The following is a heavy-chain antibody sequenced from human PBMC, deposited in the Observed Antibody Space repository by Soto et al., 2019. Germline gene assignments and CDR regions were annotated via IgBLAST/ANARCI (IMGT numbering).Heavy chain of an antibody. V-gene: IGHV4-59*01. CDR1: GGSISSYY. CDR3: ARIERPSELRYWYFDL. D-gene: IGHD3-3*01. CDR2: IYYSGST. J-gene: IGHJ2*01. Sequence: QVQLQESGPGLVKPSETLSLTCTVSGGSISSYYWSWIRQPPGKGLEWIGYIYYSGSTNYNPSLKSRVTIAVDTSKNQFSLKLSSVTAADTAVYYCARIERPSELRYWYFDLWGRGTLVTVSS.